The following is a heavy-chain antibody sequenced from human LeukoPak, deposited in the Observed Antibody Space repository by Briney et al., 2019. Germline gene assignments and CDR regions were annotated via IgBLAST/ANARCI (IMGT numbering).Heavy chain of an antibody. D-gene: IGHD3-3*01. Sequence: GGSLRLSCAASGFTLSSYGMHWVRQAPGKGLEWVAVISYDGSNKYYADSVKGRFTISRDNSKNTLYLQMNSLRAEDTAVYYCAKDPSEYDFWSGYYTGFDYWGQGTLVTVSS. V-gene: IGHV3-30*18. CDR3: AKDPSEYDFWSGYYTGFDY. CDR1: GFTLSSYG. J-gene: IGHJ4*02. CDR2: ISYDGSNK.